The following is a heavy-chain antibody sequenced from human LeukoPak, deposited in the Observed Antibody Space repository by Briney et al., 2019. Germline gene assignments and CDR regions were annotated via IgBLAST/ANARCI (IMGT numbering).Heavy chain of an antibody. V-gene: IGHV4-31*03. Sequence: MPSETLSLTCTVSGGSISSGGHYWSWIRQHPGKGLEWIGYIYYSGSTYYNPSLKSRVTISVDTSKNQFSLKLSSVTAADTAVYYCARDQWDYGHFDYWGQGTLVTVSS. CDR2: IYYSGST. CDR3: ARDQWDYGHFDY. D-gene: IGHD1-26*01. CDR1: GGSISSGGHY. J-gene: IGHJ4*02.